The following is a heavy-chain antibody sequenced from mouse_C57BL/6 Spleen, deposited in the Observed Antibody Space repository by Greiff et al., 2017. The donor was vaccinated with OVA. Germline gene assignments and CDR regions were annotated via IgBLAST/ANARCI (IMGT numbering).Heavy chain of an antibody. J-gene: IGHJ3*01. V-gene: IGHV5-9*01. D-gene: IGHD4-1*01. Sequence: DVMLVESGGGLVKPGGSLKLSCAASGFTFSSYTMSWVRQTPEKRLEWVATISGGGGNTYYPDSVKGRFTISRDNAKNTLYLQMSSLRSEDTALYYCARQGGSGTLFAYWGQGTLVTVSA. CDR3: ARQGGSGTLFAY. CDR2: ISGGGGNT. CDR1: GFTFSSYT.